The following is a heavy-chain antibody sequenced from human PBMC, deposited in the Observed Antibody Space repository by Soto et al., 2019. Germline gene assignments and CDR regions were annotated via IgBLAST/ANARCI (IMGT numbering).Heavy chain of an antibody. J-gene: IGHJ4*02. CDR3: AKDLRDYDILTGRLDY. Sequence: PGGSLRLSCAASGFTFSSYAMSWVRQAPGKGLEWVSAISGSGGSTYYADSVKGRFTISRDNSKNTLYLQMNSLRAEDTAVYYCAKDLRDYDILTGRLDYWGQGTLVTVSS. V-gene: IGHV3-23*01. CDR1: GFTFSSYA. D-gene: IGHD3-9*01. CDR2: ISGSGGST.